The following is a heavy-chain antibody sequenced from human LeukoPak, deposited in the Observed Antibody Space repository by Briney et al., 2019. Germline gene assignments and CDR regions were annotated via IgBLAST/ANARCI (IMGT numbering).Heavy chain of an antibody. CDR2: INPNSGGT. D-gene: IGHD3-10*01. J-gene: IGHJ5*02. V-gene: IGHV1-2*02. Sequence: ASVRFSCKASGYTFTGYYMHWVRQAPGQGLEWMGWINPNSGGTNYAQKFQGRVTMTRDTSISTAYMELSRLRSDDTAVYYCAREGGSGSYDNWFDPWGQGTLVTVSS. CDR3: AREGGSGSYDNWFDP. CDR1: GYTFTGYY.